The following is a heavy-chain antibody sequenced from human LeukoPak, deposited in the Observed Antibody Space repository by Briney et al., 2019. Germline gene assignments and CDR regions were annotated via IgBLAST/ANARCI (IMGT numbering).Heavy chain of an antibody. CDR2: INPSGGST. CDR3: ARVSPNTVTTLQYSDY. Sequence: ASVKVSCKASGYTFTTYYVHWVRQAPGQGLEWMGIINPSGGSTTYAQKFRGRLTMTRDMSTSTVYMELSSLRAEDTAVYYCARVSPNTVTTLQYSDYWGQGTLVTVSS. D-gene: IGHD4-17*01. J-gene: IGHJ4*02. V-gene: IGHV1-46*01. CDR1: GYTFTTYY.